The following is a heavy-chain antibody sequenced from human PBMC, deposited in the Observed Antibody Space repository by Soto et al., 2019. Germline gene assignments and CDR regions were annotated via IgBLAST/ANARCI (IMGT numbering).Heavy chain of an antibody. CDR1: GYTFTSYD. D-gene: IGHD1-1*01. Sequence: QVQLVQSGAEVKKPGASVKVSCKASGYTFTSYDINWVRQATGQGLEWMGWMNPNSGNTGYAQKFQGRGSRTGNTSIRTAYMELSSLRSEDTAVYYCARERTGTTSMDVWGQGTTVTVSS. CDR2: MNPNSGNT. V-gene: IGHV1-8*01. J-gene: IGHJ6*02. CDR3: ARERTGTTSMDV.